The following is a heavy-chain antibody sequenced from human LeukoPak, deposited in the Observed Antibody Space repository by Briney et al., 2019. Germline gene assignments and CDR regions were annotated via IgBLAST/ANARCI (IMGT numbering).Heavy chain of an antibody. J-gene: IGHJ4*02. V-gene: IGHV3-21*04. CDR2: ISSSSSYI. CDR1: GFTFSSYS. CDR3: AKGATTMVRGVLMGATSDY. D-gene: IGHD3-10*01. Sequence: PGGSLRLSCAASGFTFSSYSMNWVRQAPGKGLEWVSSISSSSSYIYYADSVKGRFTISRDNAKNSLYLQMNSLRAEDTAVYYCAKGATTMVRGVLMGATSDYWGQGTLVTVSS.